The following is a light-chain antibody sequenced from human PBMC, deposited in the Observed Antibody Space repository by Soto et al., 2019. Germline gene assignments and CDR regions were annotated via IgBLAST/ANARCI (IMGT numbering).Light chain of an antibody. V-gene: IGKV3-11*01. CDR1: QSVSSY. Sequence: EVVLTQSPATLSLSTGERAALSCRASQSVSSYLAWYQQKPGQAPRLLIYDASNRATGIPARFSGSGSGTDFTLTISSLEPEDFAVYFCQQYKNWPPITFGQGTRLEIK. CDR2: DAS. CDR3: QQYKNWPPIT. J-gene: IGKJ5*01.